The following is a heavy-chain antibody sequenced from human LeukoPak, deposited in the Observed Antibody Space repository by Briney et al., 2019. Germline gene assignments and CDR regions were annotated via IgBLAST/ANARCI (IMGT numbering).Heavy chain of an antibody. V-gene: IGHV3-7*01. D-gene: IGHD6-13*01. Sequence: PGGSLRLSCAASGFTFSSYWMSWVRQAPGKGLEWVANIKQDGSDKYYVDSVKGRFTISRDNAKNTLYLQMNSLRAEDTAVYYCARARGSSWYEDDAFDIWGQGTMVTVSS. CDR3: ARARGSSWYEDDAFDI. CDR2: IKQDGSDK. J-gene: IGHJ3*02. CDR1: GFTFSSYW.